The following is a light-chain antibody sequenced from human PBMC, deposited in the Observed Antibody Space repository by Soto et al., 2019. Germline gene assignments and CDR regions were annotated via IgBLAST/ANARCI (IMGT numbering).Light chain of an antibody. CDR1: SSDVGGYNY. CDR3: SSYAGSKNFEKDV. Sequence: QSALTQPPSASGSPGQSVTISCTGTSSDVGGYNYVSWYQQHPGKAPKLMIYEVSKRPSGVPDRFSGSKSGNTASLTVSGLQAEDEADYYCSSYAGSKNFEKDVFGTGTKVTVL. CDR2: EVS. J-gene: IGLJ1*01. V-gene: IGLV2-8*01.